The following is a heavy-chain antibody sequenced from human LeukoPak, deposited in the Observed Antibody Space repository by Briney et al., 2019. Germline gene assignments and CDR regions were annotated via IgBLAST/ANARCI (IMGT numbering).Heavy chain of an antibody. CDR2: INHSGST. CDR3: AKIPGRTKYYCDSSGYSNNYYYYGMDV. D-gene: IGHD3-22*01. V-gene: IGHV4-34*01. CDR1: GGSLSGYY. J-gene: IGHJ6*02. Sequence: SETLSLTCAVYGGSLSGYYWSWIRQPPGKGLEWIGEINHSGSTNYNPSLKSRVTISVDTSKNQFSLKPSSVTAADTAVYYCAKIPGRTKYYCDSSGYSNNYYYYGMDVWGQGTTVTVSS.